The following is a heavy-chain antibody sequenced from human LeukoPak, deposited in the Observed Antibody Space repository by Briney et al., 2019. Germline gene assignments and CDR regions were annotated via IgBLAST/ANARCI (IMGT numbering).Heavy chain of an antibody. Sequence: GGSLRLSCAASGFTFSSYAMSWVRQAPGKGLEWVSAISGSGGSTYYADSMKGRFTISRDNSKNTLYLQMNSLRAEDTAVYYCAKDSPNWNYVSYFDYWGQGTLVTISS. D-gene: IGHD1-7*01. V-gene: IGHV3-23*01. CDR3: AKDSPNWNYVSYFDY. CDR2: ISGSGGST. CDR1: GFTFSSYA. J-gene: IGHJ4*02.